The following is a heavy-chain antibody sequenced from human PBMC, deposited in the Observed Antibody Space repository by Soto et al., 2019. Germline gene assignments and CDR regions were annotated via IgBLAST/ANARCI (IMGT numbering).Heavy chain of an antibody. CDR2: ISGSGGST. CDR1: GSTFSAYA. D-gene: IGHD4-17*01. CDR3: AKHGDKTYYYYYYGMDV. J-gene: IGHJ6*02. Sequence: EVQLLESGGGLVQPGGSLRLSCAASGSTFSAYALSWVRRAPGKGLEWVPAISGSGGSTYYADSVKGRFTISRDNSKNTLYLQMNSLRAEDTTVYYCAKHGDKTYYYYYYGMDVWGQGTTVTVSS. V-gene: IGHV3-23*01.